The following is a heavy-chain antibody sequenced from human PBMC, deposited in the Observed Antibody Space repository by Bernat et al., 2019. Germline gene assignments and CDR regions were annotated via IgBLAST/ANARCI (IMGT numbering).Heavy chain of an antibody. D-gene: IGHD3-22*01. CDR3: AGGKYYDSSGYTIPYGMDV. Sequence: QVQLVQSGAEVKKPGASVKVSCKASGYTFTSYGISWVRQAPGQGLEWMGWISAYNGNTNYAQKLQGRVTMTTETSTSTAYMELRSLRSDDTAVYYCAGGKYYDSSGYTIPYGMDVWGQGTTVTVSS. CDR1: GYTFTSYG. V-gene: IGHV1-18*01. J-gene: IGHJ6*02. CDR2: ISAYNGNT.